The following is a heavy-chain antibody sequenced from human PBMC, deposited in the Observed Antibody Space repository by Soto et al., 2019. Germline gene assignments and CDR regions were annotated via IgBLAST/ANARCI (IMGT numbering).Heavy chain of an antibody. CDR1: GGSFSGYY. D-gene: IGHD5-12*01. V-gene: IGHV4-34*01. CDR3: ARGRVATIGYYYYYGMDV. Sequence: SETLSLTCAVYGGSFSGYYWSWIRQPPGKGLEWIGEINHSGTTNYNPSLKSRVTISVDTSKNQFSLKLSSVTAADTAVYYCARGRVATIGYYYYYGMDVWGQGTTVTVSS. CDR2: INHSGTT. J-gene: IGHJ6*02.